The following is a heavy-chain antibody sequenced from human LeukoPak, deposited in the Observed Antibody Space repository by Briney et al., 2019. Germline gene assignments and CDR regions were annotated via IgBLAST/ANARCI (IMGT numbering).Heavy chain of an antibody. D-gene: IGHD5-24*01. CDR2: VYYTGRT. Sequence: SGALSLTGPGSGCSISTYYWSWIRQPPGTGLEWIGYVYYTGRTNYNPSLKSRVTISVDTSKHQFSLKLSSLTAADTAVYYCARDHGPFDYWGQGTLVTVSS. CDR1: GCSISTYY. V-gene: IGHV4-59*01. J-gene: IGHJ4*02. CDR3: ARDHGPFDY.